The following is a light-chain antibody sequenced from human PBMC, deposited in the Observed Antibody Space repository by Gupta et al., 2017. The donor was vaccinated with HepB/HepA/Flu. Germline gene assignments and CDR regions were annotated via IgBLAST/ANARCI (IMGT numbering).Light chain of an antibody. CDR1: QSVASN. J-gene: IGKJ1*01. CDR2: GAS. V-gene: IGKV3-15*01. CDR3: QQDDNWPRT. Sequence: EIVMTQSPATLSVSPGERATLSCRASQSVASNLAWYQQKPGQAPRLLIYGASTRATGFPARFSGSGSGTEFTLTISSRQSEDFAVYYCQQDDNWPRTFGQGTKVEIK.